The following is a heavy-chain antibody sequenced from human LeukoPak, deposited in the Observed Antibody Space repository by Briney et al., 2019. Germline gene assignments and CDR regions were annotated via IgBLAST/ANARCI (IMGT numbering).Heavy chain of an antibody. CDR3: AKKIGTGPGHNWFDP. CDR1: GFNFGSYY. D-gene: IGHD2-8*02. V-gene: IGHV3-23*01. Sequence: GGSLRLSCAASGFNFGSYYMTWVRQAPGKGLEGVSVISDSGGSTYYADSVKGRFTVSRDNSRNTLYLQMNSLRAEDTAVYYCAKKIGTGPGHNWFDPWGQGTLVTVSS. CDR2: ISDSGGST. J-gene: IGHJ5*02.